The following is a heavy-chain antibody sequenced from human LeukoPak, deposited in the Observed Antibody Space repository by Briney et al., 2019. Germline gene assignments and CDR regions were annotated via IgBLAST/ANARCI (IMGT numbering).Heavy chain of an antibody. CDR2: INHSGST. J-gene: IGHJ5*02. V-gene: IGHV4-34*01. D-gene: IGHD3-10*01. CDR1: GGSFSGYY. CDR3: ARVSITMVRGVIMYWFDP. Sequence: PSETLSLTCAVYGGSFSGYYWSWIRQPPGKGLEWIGEINHSGSTNYNPSLKSRVTISVDTSKNQFSLKLSSVTAADTAVYYCARVSITMVRGVIMYWFDPWGQGTLVTVSS.